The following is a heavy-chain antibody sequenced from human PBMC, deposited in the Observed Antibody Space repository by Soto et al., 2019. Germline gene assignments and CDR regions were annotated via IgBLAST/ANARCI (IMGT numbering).Heavy chain of an antibody. D-gene: IGHD3-3*01. CDR3: ARVRRFAYYDFWSGYRPGYYYYGMDV. CDR1: GFTFSCYS. J-gene: IGHJ6*02. V-gene: IGHV3-21*01. Sequence: PGGALRLSCAASGFTFSCYSMNWVRQAPGKGLEWVSSISSSSSYIYYADSVKGRFTISRDNAKNSLYLQMTSLRAEDTAVYYCARVRRFAYYDFWSGYRPGYYYYGMDVWGQGTTVTVSS. CDR2: ISSSSSYI.